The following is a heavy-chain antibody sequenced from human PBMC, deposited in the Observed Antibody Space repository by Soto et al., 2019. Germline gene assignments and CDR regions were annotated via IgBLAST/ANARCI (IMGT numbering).Heavy chain of an antibody. CDR3: ARSIRGPRRFNGMDV. CDR1: GFSLTSPGMC. D-gene: IGHD1-20*01. V-gene: IGHV2-70*13. CDR2: IERDDDDK. J-gene: IGHJ6*02. Sequence: SGPTLVNPTENLTLTGTFSGFSLTSPGMCVSWIRQPPGKALEWLALIERDDDDKYYSTSLKTRLTISKDTRKKQVVLTMANMDPADTGTYYCARSIRGPRRFNGMDVWGQGTTVTVS.